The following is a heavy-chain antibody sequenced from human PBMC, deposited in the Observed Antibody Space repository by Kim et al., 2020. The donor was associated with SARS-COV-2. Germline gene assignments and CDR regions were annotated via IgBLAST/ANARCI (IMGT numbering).Heavy chain of an antibody. CDR2: ISSSGSVI. CDR3: ASILIRGVNTMDV. D-gene: IGHD3-10*01. J-gene: IGHJ6*02. Sequence: GGSLRLSCAASGFTFSSYSMNWVRQAPGKGLEWVSYISSSGSVIYYADSVKGRFTISRDNAKNSLYLQMSSLRDEDTAVYYCASILIRGVNTMDVWGQGTTVTVSS. CDR1: GFTFSSYS. V-gene: IGHV3-48*02.